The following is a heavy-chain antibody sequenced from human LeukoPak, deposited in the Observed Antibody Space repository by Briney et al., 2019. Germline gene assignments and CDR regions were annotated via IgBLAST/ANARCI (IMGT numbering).Heavy chain of an antibody. J-gene: IGHJ4*02. Sequence: ASVKVSCKASGYTFTSYYMHWVRQAPGQGLEWMGIINPSGGSTSYAQKFQGRVTMTRDMSTSTVYMELSSLRSEDTAVYYCARVYDDSSGYFGTFDYWGQGTLVTVSS. CDR3: ARVYDDSSGYFGTFDY. D-gene: IGHD3-22*01. V-gene: IGHV1-46*01. CDR2: INPSGGST. CDR1: GYTFTSYY.